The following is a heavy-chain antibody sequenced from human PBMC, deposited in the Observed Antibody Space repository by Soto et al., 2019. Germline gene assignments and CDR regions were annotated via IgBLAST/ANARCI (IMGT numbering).Heavy chain of an antibody. Sequence: ASVKVSCKVSGYTLTDISMHWVRQAPGKGLEWMGGFDPEDGVRAYAQKFQGRVTMTDDTSTDTAYMELIGLTSEDTAAYYCGTGSQWFGKVLNYWGQGTLVTVSS. D-gene: IGHD3-10*01. V-gene: IGHV1-24*01. J-gene: IGHJ4*02. CDR3: GTGSQWFGKVLNY. CDR2: FDPEDGVR. CDR1: GYTLTDIS.